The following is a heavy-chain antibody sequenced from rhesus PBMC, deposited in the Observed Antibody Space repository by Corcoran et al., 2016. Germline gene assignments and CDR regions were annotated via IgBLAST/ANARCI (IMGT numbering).Heavy chain of an antibody. D-gene: IGHD5-24*01. CDR2: ISNGVGST. Sequence: EVQLVESGGGLVQPGGSLRLSCAASGFTFSSYGMSWVRQAPGKGLEWVSYISNGVGSTSYADSVKGQFTISRDNSKNTLSLQMNSLRAEDTAVYYCAKVAGWQWADYWGQGVLVTVSS. V-gene: IGHV3S5*01. CDR1: GFTFSSYG. J-gene: IGHJ4*01. CDR3: AKVAGWQWADY.